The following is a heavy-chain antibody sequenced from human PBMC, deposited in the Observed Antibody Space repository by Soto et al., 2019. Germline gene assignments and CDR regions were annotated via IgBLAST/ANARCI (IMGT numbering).Heavy chain of an antibody. CDR1: GGSFSGFY. V-gene: IGHV4-34*01. J-gene: IGHJ4*02. CDR3: ARAGDYGVQLLPFDY. Sequence: SETLSLTCAVYGGSFSGFYWSWIRQPPGKGLEWIGEINHSGSTNYNPSLKSRVTISVDTSKNQFSLKLSSVTAADTAVYYCARAGDYGVQLLPFDYWGRGTLVTVSS. D-gene: IGHD4-17*01. CDR2: INHSGST.